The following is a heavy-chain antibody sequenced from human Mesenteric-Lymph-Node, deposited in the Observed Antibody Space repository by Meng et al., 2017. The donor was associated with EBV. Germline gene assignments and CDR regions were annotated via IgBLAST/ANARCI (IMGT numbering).Heavy chain of an antibody. V-gene: IGHV3-74*01. D-gene: IGHD3-16*01. CDR1: GFTFSSYW. J-gene: IGHJ4*02. CDR2: IKSDGSST. CDR3: VRGGGYYFDY. Sequence: VQLVESGGGLVQTGGSLRLSCAASGFTFSSYWMHWVRQAPGKGLVWVSRIKSDGSSTNYADSVKGRFTISRDNAKNTLYLQMNSLRAEDMAVYYCVRGGGYYFDYWGQGTLVTVSS.